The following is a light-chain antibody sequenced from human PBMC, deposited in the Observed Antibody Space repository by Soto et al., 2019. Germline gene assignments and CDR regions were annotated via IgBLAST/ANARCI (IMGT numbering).Light chain of an antibody. J-gene: IGKJ1*01. Sequence: IFMTQSPATLSVSPWERATLSWRASQSVSSNLAWYQQKPGQAPRLLIYGASTRATGIPARFSGSGSGTEFTLTISSLQPDDFATYYCQQYNSYSPWTFGQGTKVDI. CDR2: GAS. CDR1: QSVSSN. V-gene: IGKV3-15*01. CDR3: QQYNSYSPWT.